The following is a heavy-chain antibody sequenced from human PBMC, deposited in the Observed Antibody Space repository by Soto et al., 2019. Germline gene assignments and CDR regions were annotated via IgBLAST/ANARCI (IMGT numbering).Heavy chain of an antibody. V-gene: IGHV2-5*01. Sequence: GPTLVNTTHAHTLTCIFTSFARRTSGVGVGWIRRPPGKALEWLGFIYWNDDNSYSPPLKSRLNITKDTSKNQVVLTVTNMDPVDTATDYCAKSGSSGGYGWFDSWGQGTLVTVSS. D-gene: IGHD6-19*01. CDR1: SFARRTSGVG. J-gene: IGHJ5*01. CDR2: IYWNDDN. CDR3: AKSGSSGGYGWFDS.